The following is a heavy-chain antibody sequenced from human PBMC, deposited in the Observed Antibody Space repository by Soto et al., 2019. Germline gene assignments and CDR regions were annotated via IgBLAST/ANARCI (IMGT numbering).Heavy chain of an antibody. J-gene: IGHJ3*01. V-gene: IGHV3-64*01. CDR2: VSSNGGST. Sequence: EVQLVESGGGLVQPGGSLILSCAASGFTFSSYAMHWVRQAPGKGLEFVSAVSSNGGSTYYASSVKGRFTVSRDNSKNTRFLQMGRLRPEDMAVYFCARGRTGTTYDAFDFWGLGRMVTVSS. CDR3: ARGRTGTTYDAFDF. D-gene: IGHD1-1*01. CDR1: GFTFSSYA.